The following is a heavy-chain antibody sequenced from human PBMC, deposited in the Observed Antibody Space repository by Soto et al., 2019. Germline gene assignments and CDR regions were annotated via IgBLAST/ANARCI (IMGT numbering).Heavy chain of an antibody. CDR3: AKVETWGIAARPGDY. CDR1: GFTFSSYA. Sequence: EVQLLESGGGLVQPGGSLRLSCAASGFTFSSYAMSWVRQAPGKGLGWVSAISGSGGSTYYADSVKGRFTISRDNSKNTLYLQMNSLRAEDTAVYYCAKVETWGIAARPGDYWGQGTLVTVSS. CDR2: ISGSGGST. V-gene: IGHV3-23*01. D-gene: IGHD6-6*01. J-gene: IGHJ4*02.